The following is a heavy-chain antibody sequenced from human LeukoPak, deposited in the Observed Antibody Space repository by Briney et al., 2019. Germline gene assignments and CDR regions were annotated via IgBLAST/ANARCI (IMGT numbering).Heavy chain of an antibody. CDR3: AKGGSSGWRNWFDP. V-gene: IGHV3-30*18. J-gene: IGHJ5*02. D-gene: IGHD6-19*01. Sequence: GGSLRLSCAASGFTVSSNYMSWVRQAPGKGLEWVAVISYDGSNKYYADSVKGRFTISRDNSKNTLYLQMNSLRAEDTAVYYCAKGGSSGWRNWFDPWGQGTLVTVSS. CDR2: ISYDGSNK. CDR1: GFTVSSNY.